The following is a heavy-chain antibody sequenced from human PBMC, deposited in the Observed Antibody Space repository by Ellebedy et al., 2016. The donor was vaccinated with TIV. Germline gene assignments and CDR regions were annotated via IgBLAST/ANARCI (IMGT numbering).Heavy chain of an antibody. CDR1: GGSISSGDHY. D-gene: IGHD3-22*01. CDR2: IYYSVST. V-gene: IGHV4-30-4*01. J-gene: IGHJ2*01. CDR3: ARDTVVITNWYFDL. Sequence: SETLSLTCTVSGGSISSGDHYWTRIRQPPAKDLVWAGYIYYSVSTYYNPSLESRVTISIDTSKNQFSLKLSSVTAADTAVYYCARDTVVITNWYFDLWGRGTLVTVSS.